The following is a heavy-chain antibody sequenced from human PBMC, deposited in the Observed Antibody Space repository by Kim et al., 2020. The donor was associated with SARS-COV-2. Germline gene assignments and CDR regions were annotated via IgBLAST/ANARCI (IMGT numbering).Heavy chain of an antibody. D-gene: IGHD6-13*01. CDR2: ISYDGSNK. CDR1: GFTFSSYG. V-gene: IGHV3-33*05. J-gene: IGHJ5*02. CDR3: ARVPYSSSWYIQNP. Sequence: GGSLRLSCAASGFTFSSYGMHWVRQAPGKGLEWVAVISYDGSNKYYADSVKGRFTISRDNSKNTLYLQMNSLRAEDTAVYYCARVPYSSSWYIQNPWGQGTLVTVSS.